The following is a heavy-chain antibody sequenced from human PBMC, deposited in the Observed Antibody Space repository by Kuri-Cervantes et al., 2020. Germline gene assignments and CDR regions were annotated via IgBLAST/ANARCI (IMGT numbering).Heavy chain of an antibody. Sequence: SSEASAYPFTSYYKHCVRQAPGKGLERTGIINPSGGSTSYAQKFQGRVTMTRDTSTSTVYMELSSQRAEDTAVYYCAKVGGYGYLLPHKYYFNYWGQGTLVTVSS. D-gene: IGHD5-18*01. CDR3: AKVGGYGYLLPHKYYFNY. CDR2: INPSGGST. V-gene: IGHV1-46*01. J-gene: IGHJ4*02. CDR1: AYPFTSYY.